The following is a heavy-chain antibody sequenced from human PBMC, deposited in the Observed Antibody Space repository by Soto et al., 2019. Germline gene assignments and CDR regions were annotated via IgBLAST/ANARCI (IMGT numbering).Heavy chain of an antibody. CDR3: ARGGFLGHCGSNTCHNSFDH. CDR1: GGSINSGGYS. CDR2: IYQSGST. V-gene: IGHV4-30-2*01. Sequence: PSETLSLTCDVSGGSINSGGYSWSWIRQPPGKGLEWVGYIYQSGSTYYNPSLRSRLTISIDRSKNQFSLKLTSVTAADTAVYYCARGGFLGHCGSNTCHNSFDHWGQGTLVTVSS. D-gene: IGHD2-2*01. J-gene: IGHJ4*02.